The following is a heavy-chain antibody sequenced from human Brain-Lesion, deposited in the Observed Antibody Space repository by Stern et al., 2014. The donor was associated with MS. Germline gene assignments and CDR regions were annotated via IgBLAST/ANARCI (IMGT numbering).Heavy chain of an antibody. CDR2: INPKSGGK. CDR3: ATYYYDSTGYNDF. V-gene: IGHV1-2*04. Sequence: QVQLVQSGAEVKKPGASVKVSCKASGYTFTGYYMHWVRQATGQGLEWMGWINPKSGGKNYAQKFQGWVTMTRDTSINTAYMELSRLRSDDTAVYYCATYYYDSTGYNDFWGQGTLVTVSS. J-gene: IGHJ4*02. CDR1: GYTFTGYY. D-gene: IGHD3-22*01.